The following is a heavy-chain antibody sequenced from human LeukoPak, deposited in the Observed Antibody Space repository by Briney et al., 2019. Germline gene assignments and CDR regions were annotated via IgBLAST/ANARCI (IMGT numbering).Heavy chain of an antibody. CDR1: GGSISSYY. J-gene: IGHJ5*02. Sequence: SETLSLTXTVSGGSISSYYWSWIRQPPGKGLEWIGYIYYSGSTNYNPSLKSRVTISVDTSKNQCSLKLSSVTAADTAVYYCARVVAVAGSNWFDPWGQGTLVTVSS. CDR2: IYYSGST. CDR3: ARVVAVAGSNWFDP. D-gene: IGHD6-19*01. V-gene: IGHV4-59*01.